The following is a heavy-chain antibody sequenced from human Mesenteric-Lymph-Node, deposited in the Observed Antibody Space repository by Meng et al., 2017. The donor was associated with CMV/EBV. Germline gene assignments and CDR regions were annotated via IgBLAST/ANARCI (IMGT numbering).Heavy chain of an antibody. CDR2: TYYRSKWYN. V-gene: IGHV6-1*01. Sequence: SQTRSLTGAISGDSVSSNSAAWNWIRQSPSRGLEWLGRTYYRSKWYNDYAVSVKSRITINPDTSKNQFSLQLNSVTPEDTAVYYCARESWELGIEYPFDYWGQGTLVTVSS. CDR3: ARESWELGIEYPFDY. D-gene: IGHD7-27*01. CDR1: GDSVSSNSAA. J-gene: IGHJ4*02.